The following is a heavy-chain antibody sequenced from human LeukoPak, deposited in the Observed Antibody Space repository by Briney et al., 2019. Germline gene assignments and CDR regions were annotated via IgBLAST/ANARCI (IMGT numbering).Heavy chain of an antibody. CDR2: IWYDGSNK. J-gene: IGHJ5*02. CDR1: GFTFSSYG. V-gene: IGHV3-33*01. D-gene: IGHD6-6*01. CDR3: AGDARISSSSWFDP. Sequence: GGSLRLSCAASGFTFSSYGMHWVRQAPGKGLEWVAVIWYDGSNKYYADSVKGRFTISRDNSKNTLYLQMNSLRAEDTAVYYCAGDARISSSSWFDPWGQGTLVTVSS.